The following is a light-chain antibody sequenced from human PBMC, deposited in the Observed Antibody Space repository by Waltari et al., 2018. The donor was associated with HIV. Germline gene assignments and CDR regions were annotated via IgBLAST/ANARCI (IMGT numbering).Light chain of an antibody. Sequence: QSALTQPRSVSGSPGQSVTISCTGTSSDVGGYNYVSWYQQHPGKAPKVRIYDVSKRPAGVPVRFAGSKSGNTASLTISGLQSEEEADYYCCSYAGSYTYVFGTGTKVTVL. V-gene: IGLV2-11*01. CDR1: SSDVGGYNY. CDR3: CSYAGSYTYV. J-gene: IGLJ1*01. CDR2: DVS.